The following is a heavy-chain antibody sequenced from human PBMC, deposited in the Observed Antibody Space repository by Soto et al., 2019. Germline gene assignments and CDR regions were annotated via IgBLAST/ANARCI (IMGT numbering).Heavy chain of an antibody. D-gene: IGHD6-13*01. CDR2: INHSGST. Sequence: PSETLSLTCAVYGGSFSGYYWSWIRQPPGKGLEWIGEINHSGSTNYNPSLKSRVTISVDTSKNQFSLKLSSVTAADTAVYYCARDPSRIAAAGMEDYWGQGTLVTVSS. CDR1: GGSFSGYY. CDR3: ARDPSRIAAAGMEDY. J-gene: IGHJ4*02. V-gene: IGHV4-34*01.